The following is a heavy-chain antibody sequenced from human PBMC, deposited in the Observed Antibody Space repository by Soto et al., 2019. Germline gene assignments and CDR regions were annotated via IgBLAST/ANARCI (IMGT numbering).Heavy chain of an antibody. J-gene: IGHJ6*02. CDR1: GGSLISYY. CDR2: IYYSGGT. CDR3: ASQASPYYYYGMDV. V-gene: IGHV4-59*08. Sequence: LSLTCIVSGGSLISYYWSWIRQPPGKGLEWIGYIYYSGGTNYNPSLKSRVTISVDTSKNQFSLKLSSVTAADTAVYYCASQASPYYYYGMDVWGQGTTVTVSS.